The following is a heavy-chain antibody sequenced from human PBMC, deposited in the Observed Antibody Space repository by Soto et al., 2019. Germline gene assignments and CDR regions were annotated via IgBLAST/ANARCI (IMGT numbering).Heavy chain of an antibody. CDR3: VRAGHVFDVHYYGMDL. CDR1: GFTFNDYS. D-gene: IGHD3-10*01. V-gene: IGHV3-21*01. J-gene: IGHJ6*02. CDR2: ISSSGTYI. Sequence: VGSLRLSCEASGFTFNDYSMDWVRQAPEKGLEWVSSISSSGTYIYYADSVKGRFAISRDNANNVMYLQMDTLRAEDTAVYYCVRAGHVFDVHYYGMDLWGQGTTVTVSS.